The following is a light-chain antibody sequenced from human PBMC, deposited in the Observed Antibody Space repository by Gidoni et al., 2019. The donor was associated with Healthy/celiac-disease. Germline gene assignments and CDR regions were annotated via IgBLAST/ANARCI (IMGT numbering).Light chain of an antibody. CDR1: QSVSSY. V-gene: IGKV3-11*01. CDR3: QQRSNWPPGST. Sequence: EIVLTQSPATLSLSPGERATLSCRASQSVSSYLAWYQQKPGQAPRHLIYDASNRATGIPARFSGSGSGTDFTLTISSLEPEDFAVYYCQQRSNWPPGSTFGGGTKVEIK. CDR2: DAS. J-gene: IGKJ4*01.